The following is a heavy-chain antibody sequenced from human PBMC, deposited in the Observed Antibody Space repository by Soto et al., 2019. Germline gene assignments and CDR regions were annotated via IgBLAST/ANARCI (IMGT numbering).Heavy chain of an antibody. CDR2: IKTDGREK. V-gene: IGHV3-7*01. J-gene: IGHJ3*02. Sequence: EVQLVESGGGLVQTGGSLRLSCAASGFTFSSYWMSWVRQAPGKELEWVANIKTDGREKYYADSVKGRFTISRDNGKYSLYLQMDSLRAEDTAVYYCARPPGWRDAFDIWGQGTLVTVSS. CDR1: GFTFSSYW. D-gene: IGHD2-15*01. CDR3: ARPPGWRDAFDI.